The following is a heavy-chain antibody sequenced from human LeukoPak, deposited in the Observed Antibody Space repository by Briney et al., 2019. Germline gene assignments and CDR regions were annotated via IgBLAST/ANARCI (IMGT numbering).Heavy chain of an antibody. CDR1: GDSISSSSYY. Sequence: SETLSPTCTVSGDSISSSSYYWGWIRQPPGKGLEWIGTIYYNGDTSYYSSLKSRVTISVDTSKNQFSLKLSSVTAADTAVYYCATQAAGGPLHYWGQGTLVTVSS. CDR2: IYYNGDT. J-gene: IGHJ4*02. CDR3: ATQAAGGPLHY. D-gene: IGHD2-15*01. V-gene: IGHV4-39*01.